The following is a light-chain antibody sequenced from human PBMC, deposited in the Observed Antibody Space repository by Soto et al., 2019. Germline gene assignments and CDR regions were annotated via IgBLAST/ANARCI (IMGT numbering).Light chain of an antibody. CDR1: SSDVGGYNY. CDR2: DVS. Sequence: QSVLTQPRSVSGSPGQSVTIPCTGTSSDVGGYNYVSWYQQHPGKAPKLMIYDVSKWPSGVPDRFSGSKSGNTASLTISGLQAEDEADYYCCSYAGSYTYVFGTGTKLTVL. V-gene: IGLV2-11*01. CDR3: CSYAGSYTYV. J-gene: IGLJ1*01.